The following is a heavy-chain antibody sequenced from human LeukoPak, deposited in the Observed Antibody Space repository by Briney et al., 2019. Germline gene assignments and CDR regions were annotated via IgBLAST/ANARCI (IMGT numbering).Heavy chain of an antibody. V-gene: IGHV3-23*01. CDR3: PKDRGYFEVFEY. CDR1: GFTFTNYV. CDR2: IGGSGKNI. D-gene: IGHD3-9*01. J-gene: IGHJ4*02. Sequence: PGGSLRLSCAASGFTFTNYVMGWVRQAPGKGLDWVAGIGGSGKNIYYADSVKGRFTIFRDNSKNTLYLQMNSLRAEDTAVYYCPKDRGYFEVFEYWGQGTLVTVSS.